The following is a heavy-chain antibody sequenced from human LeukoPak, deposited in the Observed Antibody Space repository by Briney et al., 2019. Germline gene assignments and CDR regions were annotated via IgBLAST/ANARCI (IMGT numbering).Heavy chain of an antibody. D-gene: IGHD3-3*01. CDR1: GYTLTSYY. CDR2: INPSGGST. CDR3: ARGYYDFWSGYLPGRDYYYYMDV. V-gene: IGHV1-46*01. J-gene: IGHJ6*03. Sequence: ASVKVSCKASGYTLTSYYMHWVRQAPGQGLEWMGIINPSGGSTSYAQKFQGRVTMTRDMSTSTVYMELSCLRSEDTAVYYCARGYYDFWSGYLPGRDYYYYMDVWGKGTTVTVSS.